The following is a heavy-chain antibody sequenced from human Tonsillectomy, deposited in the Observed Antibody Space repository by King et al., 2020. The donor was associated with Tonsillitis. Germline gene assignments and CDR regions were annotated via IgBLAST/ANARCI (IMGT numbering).Heavy chain of an antibody. CDR2: IFYSGST. CDR3: AGHGPMAAAGPYYFDY. Sequence: QLQESGPGLVKPSETLSLTCAVSGGSISSSSYYWGWIRQPPRKGLEWIGSIFYSGSTYYNPSLKSRVTISVDTSKNQFSLKLSSVTAADTAVYYCAGHGPMAAAGPYYFDYWGQGSLVTVSS. CDR1: GGSISSSSYY. V-gene: IGHV4-39*01. J-gene: IGHJ4*02. D-gene: IGHD6-13*01.